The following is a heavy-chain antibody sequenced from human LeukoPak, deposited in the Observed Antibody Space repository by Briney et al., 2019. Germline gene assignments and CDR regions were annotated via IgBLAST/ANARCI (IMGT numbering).Heavy chain of an antibody. CDR2: VSGSGRST. J-gene: IGHJ4*02. CDR3: ARELSGIVGATTGFDY. V-gene: IGHV3-23*01. D-gene: IGHD1-26*01. Sequence: PGGSLRLSCAASGFTFSSYAMSWVRQAPGKGLEWVSAVSGSGRSTYYADSVKGRFTISRDNSKNTLSLQMNSLRAEDTAVYYCARELSGIVGATTGFDYWGQGTLVTVSS. CDR1: GFTFSSYA.